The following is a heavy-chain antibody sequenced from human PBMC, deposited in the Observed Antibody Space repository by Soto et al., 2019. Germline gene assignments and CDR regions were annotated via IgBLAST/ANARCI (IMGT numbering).Heavy chain of an antibody. V-gene: IGHV3-30*18. CDR2: ISYDGSNK. Sequence: QVQMVESGGGVVPPARSLRLSCAASGFTFSSYGMHWVRQVPGKGLEWVAVISYDGSNKYYADSVKGRFTISRDNSKNTLYMQMNRLRAEDTDVYYCAKDRIPNDYYGSGSQHFAYWCQGALVTVS. CDR3: AKDRIPNDYYGSGSQHFAY. CDR1: GFTFSSYG. J-gene: IGHJ1*01. D-gene: IGHD3-10*01.